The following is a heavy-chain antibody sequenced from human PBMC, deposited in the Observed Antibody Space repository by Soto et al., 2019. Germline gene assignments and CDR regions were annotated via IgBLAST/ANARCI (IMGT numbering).Heavy chain of an antibody. J-gene: IGHJ4*02. CDR1: GYTFIGRY. D-gene: IGHD3-3*01. Sequence: QVQLEQSGAEVKKPGASVKVSCKASGYTFIGRYMHWVRQAPGQGLEWMGWINPDSGATSYAQKFQGRITLSRDSFITTAYMDFSTLSSDDTAEYYCASVGESTNFGGELMRHWGQGTLVAVSS. CDR2: INPDSGAT. V-gene: IGHV1-2*02. CDR3: ASVGESTNFGGELMRH.